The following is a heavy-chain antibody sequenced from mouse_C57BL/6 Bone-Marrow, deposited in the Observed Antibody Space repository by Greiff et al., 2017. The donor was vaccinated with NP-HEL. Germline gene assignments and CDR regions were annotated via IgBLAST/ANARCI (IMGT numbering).Heavy chain of an antibody. CDR3: ARAGYYGSSYLYYAMDY. D-gene: IGHD1-1*01. Sequence: VQLQQSGAELVKPGASVKLSCKASGYTFTSYWMHWVKQRPGQGLEWIGMIHPNSGSTNYNKKFKSKATLTVDKSSSTAYMKLSSLTSKDSAVYYCARAGYYGSSYLYYAMDYWGQGTSVTVSS. J-gene: IGHJ4*01. CDR2: IHPNSGST. CDR1: GYTFTSYW. V-gene: IGHV1-64*01.